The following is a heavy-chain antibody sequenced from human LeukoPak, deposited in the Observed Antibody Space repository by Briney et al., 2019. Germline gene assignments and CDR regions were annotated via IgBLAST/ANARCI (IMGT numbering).Heavy chain of an antibody. CDR3: ARQGAGVPFDY. D-gene: IGHD3-10*01. CDR2: IYYSGST. CDR1: GGSISSYY. Sequence: SETLSLTCTVSGGSISSYYWSWIRQPPGKGLEWIGYIYYSGSTNYNPSLKSRVTISVDTSKNQFSLKLSSVTAADTAVYYRARQGAGVPFDYWGRGTLVTVSS. J-gene: IGHJ4*02. V-gene: IGHV4-59*08.